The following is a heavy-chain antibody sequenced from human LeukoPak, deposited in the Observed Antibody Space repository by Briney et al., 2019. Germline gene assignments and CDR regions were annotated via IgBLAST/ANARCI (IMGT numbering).Heavy chain of an antibody. CDR1: GGSFSGYY. D-gene: IGHD2-2*01. V-gene: IGHV4-34*01. J-gene: IGHJ4*02. Sequence: PSETLSLTCAVYGGSFSGYYWSWIRQPPGKGLEWIGEINHSGSTNYNPSLKSRVTISVDTSKNQFSLKLSSVTAADTAVYYCARGLELGYCSSTSCYAIDYWGQGTLVTVSS. CDR3: ARGLELGYCSSTSCYAIDY. CDR2: INHSGST.